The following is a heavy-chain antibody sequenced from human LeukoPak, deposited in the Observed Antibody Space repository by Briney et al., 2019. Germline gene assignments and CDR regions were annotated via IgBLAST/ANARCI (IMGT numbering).Heavy chain of an antibody. V-gene: IGHV3-48*01. CDR1: GFTFSSYS. J-gene: IGHJ4*02. CDR2: INTGSSTI. Sequence: GGSLRLSCAASGFTFSSYSMNWVRQAPGKGLEWVSYINTGSSTIYYADSVKGRFTISRDNAKNSLYLQMNSLRAEDTAVYYCASALWYYDSSGYAIEVYFDSWGQGTLVTVSS. D-gene: IGHD3-22*01. CDR3: ASALWYYDSSGYAIEVYFDS.